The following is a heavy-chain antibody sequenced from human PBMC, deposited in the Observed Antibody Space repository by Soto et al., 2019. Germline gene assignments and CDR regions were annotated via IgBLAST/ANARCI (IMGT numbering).Heavy chain of an antibody. CDR2: MNPNSGNT. D-gene: IGHD3-9*01. V-gene: IGHV1-8*01. CDR1: GYTFTSYD. CDR3: ARGLGHILTATRNHRVY. J-gene: IGHJ4*02. Sequence: QVQLVQSGAEVKKPGASVKVSCKASGYTFTSYDINWVRQATGQGLEWMGWMNPNSGNTGYAQKFQGRVTMTRNTSISTAYMELSSLRSEDTAVYYCARGLGHILTATRNHRVYWGQGTLVTVSS.